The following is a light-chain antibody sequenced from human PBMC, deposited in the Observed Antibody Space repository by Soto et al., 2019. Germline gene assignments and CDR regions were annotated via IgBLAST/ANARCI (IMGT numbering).Light chain of an antibody. Sequence: IGLTQSPCALSLSPGERDTLSCRPSQSVSSSYLAWYQQKPGQAPRLLIYGAYTRATGIPARFSGSGSGTDFTLTISSLQSEDFAVYYCQHYNYWPPKTFGQGTKVDIK. CDR3: QHYNYWPPKT. CDR2: GAY. CDR1: QSVSSSY. V-gene: IGKV3-15*01. J-gene: IGKJ1*01.